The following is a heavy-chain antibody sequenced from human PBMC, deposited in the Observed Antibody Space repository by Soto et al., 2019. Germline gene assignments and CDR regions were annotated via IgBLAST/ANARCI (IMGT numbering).Heavy chain of an antibody. CDR2: SYYSGRP. V-gene: IGHV4-31*03. Sequence: QVQLQESGPGLVTPSQTLSLTCTVSGGSISSGNYYWSWIRQHPGKGLEWIGYSYYSGRPYYNPSLQSRVNISVHPSKNQFSLKLSSVTAADTAVYYCARDSATVTTSTFDYWGQGTLVTVSS. CDR1: GGSISSGNYY. CDR3: ARDSATVTTSTFDY. D-gene: IGHD4-17*01. J-gene: IGHJ4*02.